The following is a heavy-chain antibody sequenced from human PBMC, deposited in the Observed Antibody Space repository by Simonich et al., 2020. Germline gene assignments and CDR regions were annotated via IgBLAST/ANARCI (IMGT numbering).Heavy chain of an antibody. D-gene: IGHD6-6*01. Sequence: EVQLVESGGGLVQPGGSLRLSCAASGFTFSSYEMNWVRQAPGKGLEWVSYISRSGSTIYYADSLKGRFTISRDNAKNSLYLQMNSLRAEDTAVYYCARDFRLQLVEIGTYYYYGMDVWGQGTTVTVSS. CDR3: ARDFRLQLVEIGTYYYYGMDV. CDR1: GFTFSSYE. V-gene: IGHV3-48*03. CDR2: ISRSGSTI. J-gene: IGHJ6*02.